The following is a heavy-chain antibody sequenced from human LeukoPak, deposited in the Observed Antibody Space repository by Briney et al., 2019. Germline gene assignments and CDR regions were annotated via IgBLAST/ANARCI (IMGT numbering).Heavy chain of an antibody. CDR3: ARDPAAAGTVWLDP. Sequence: GGSLRLSCVASGFTFSSYSMNWVRQAPGKGLEWVSSITTSSSYIYYADSVGGRFTISRDDAKNSLYLQMNSLRAEDTAVYYCARDPAAAGTVWLDPWGQGTLVTVSS. V-gene: IGHV3-21*01. D-gene: IGHD6-13*01. J-gene: IGHJ5*02. CDR2: ITTSSSYI. CDR1: GFTFSSYS.